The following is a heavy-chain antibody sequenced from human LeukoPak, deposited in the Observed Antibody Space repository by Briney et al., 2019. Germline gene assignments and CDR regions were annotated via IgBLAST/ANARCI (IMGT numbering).Heavy chain of an antibody. J-gene: IGHJ4*02. CDR3: ARDLHNYVWRSPPGGY. CDR1: GYTFTSYA. Sequence: ASVKVSCKASGYTFTSYAMHWVRQAPGQRLEWMGWINAGNGNTKYSQKFQGRVTITRDTSASTAYMELSSLRSEDTAVYYCARDLHNYVWRSPPGGYWGQGTLVTVSS. D-gene: IGHD3-16*01. V-gene: IGHV1-3*01. CDR2: INAGNGNT.